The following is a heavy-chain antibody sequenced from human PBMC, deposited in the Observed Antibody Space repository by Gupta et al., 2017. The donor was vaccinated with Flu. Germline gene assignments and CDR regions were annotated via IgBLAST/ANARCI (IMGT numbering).Heavy chain of an antibody. Sequence: QVQLQESGPGLVKPSQTLSLTCTVSGGSISSGGYYWSWIRQPPGKGLEWIGYIYYSGSTYYNPSLKSRVTISVDTSKNQFSLKLSSVTAADTAVYYCAKDASPGYCSGGSCYSNYYYGMDVWGQGTTVTVSS. V-gene: IGHV4-31*03. CDR2: IYYSGST. CDR3: AKDASPGYCSGGSCYSNYYYGMDV. D-gene: IGHD2-15*01. J-gene: IGHJ6*02. CDR1: GGSISSGGYY.